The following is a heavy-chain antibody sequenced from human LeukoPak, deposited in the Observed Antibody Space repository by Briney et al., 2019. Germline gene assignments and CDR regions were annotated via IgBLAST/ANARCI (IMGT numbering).Heavy chain of an antibody. J-gene: IGHJ4*02. CDR1: GGSFSGYY. V-gene: IGHV4-34*01. CDR3: VTEYSSSGPYDY. D-gene: IGHD6-6*01. CDR2: INHSGST. Sequence: SETLSLTCAVYGGSFSGYYWSWIRQPPGKGLEWIGEINHSGSTNYNPSLKSRVTISVDTSKNQFSLKLSSVTAADTAVYYCVTEYSSSGPYDYWGQGTLVTVSS.